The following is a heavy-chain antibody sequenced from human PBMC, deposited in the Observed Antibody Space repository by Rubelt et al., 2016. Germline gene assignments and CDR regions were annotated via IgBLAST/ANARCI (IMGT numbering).Heavy chain of an antibody. V-gene: IGHV3-21*04. CDR2: ISSSSSYI. Sequence: VQLVESGGGLVKPGGSLRLSCAASGFTFSSYSMNWVRQAPGKGLEWVSSISSSSSYIYYADSVKGRFTISRDNAKNSLYLQMNSLRAEDTALYYCAKEMITFGGVTPRVAFDIWGQGTMVTVSS. J-gene: IGHJ3*02. CDR3: AKEMITFGGVTPRVAFDI. D-gene: IGHD3-16*01. CDR1: GFTFSSYS.